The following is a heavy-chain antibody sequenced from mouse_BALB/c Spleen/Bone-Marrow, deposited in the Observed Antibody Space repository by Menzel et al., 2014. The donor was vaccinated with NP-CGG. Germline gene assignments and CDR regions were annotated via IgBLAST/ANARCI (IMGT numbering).Heavy chain of an antibody. CDR3: ANYYYGYDFDY. CDR1: GFNIKDTY. J-gene: IGHJ2*01. Sequence: VQLQQSGAELVKPGASVKLSCTASGFNIKDTYMHWVKQRPEQGLEWIGRIDPANGNTKYDTKFQDKATITADTPSNTAYLQLSSLTSEDTAVYYCANYYYGYDFDYWGQGTTLTVSS. V-gene: IGHV14-3*02. CDR2: IDPANGNT. D-gene: IGHD1-1*01.